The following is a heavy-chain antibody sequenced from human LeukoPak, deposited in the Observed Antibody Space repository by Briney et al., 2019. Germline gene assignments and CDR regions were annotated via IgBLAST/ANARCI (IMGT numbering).Heavy chain of an antibody. V-gene: IGHV4-39*02. J-gene: IGHJ4*02. D-gene: IGHD4-23*01. CDR1: GDSISSSNNY. Sequence: SETLSLTCTVSGDSISSSNNYWGWLRQPPGKGLEWIGSIYYSGTTYYKPSLKSRVTISVDTSKNQFSLKLTSVTAADTAVYYCGREQTPFDCWGQGTLVTVSS. CDR2: IYYSGTT. CDR3: GREQTPFDC.